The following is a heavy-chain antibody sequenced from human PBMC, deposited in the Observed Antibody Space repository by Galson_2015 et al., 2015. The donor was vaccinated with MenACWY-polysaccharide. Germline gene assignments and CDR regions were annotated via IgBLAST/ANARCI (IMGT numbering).Heavy chain of an antibody. J-gene: IGHJ6*02. D-gene: IGHD3-3*01. V-gene: IGHV3-30*18. Sequence: SLRLSCAASGFTFSSYGMHWVRQAPGKGLEWVAVISYDGSNKYYADSVKGRFTISRDNSKNTLYLQMNSLRAEDTAVYYCAKEGDNNGSSYDGCWSGYYKVDYDGRYVWGQGTTVTVSS. CDR3: AKEGDNNGSSYDGCWSGYYKVDYDGRYV. CDR1: GFTFSSYG. CDR2: ISYDGSNK.